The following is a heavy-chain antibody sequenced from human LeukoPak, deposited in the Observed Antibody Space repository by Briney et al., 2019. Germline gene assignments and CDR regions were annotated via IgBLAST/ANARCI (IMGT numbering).Heavy chain of an antibody. J-gene: IGHJ4*02. CDR1: GFTFSNYW. CDR2: ISSSSSYT. D-gene: IGHD1-26*01. Sequence: GGSLRLSCAASGFTFSNYWMHWIRQAPGKGLEWVSYISSSSSYTNYADSVKGRFTISRDNAKNSLYLQMNSLRAEDTAVYYCARAGSYGYYFDYWGQGTLVTVSS. V-gene: IGHV3-11*06. CDR3: ARAGSYGYYFDY.